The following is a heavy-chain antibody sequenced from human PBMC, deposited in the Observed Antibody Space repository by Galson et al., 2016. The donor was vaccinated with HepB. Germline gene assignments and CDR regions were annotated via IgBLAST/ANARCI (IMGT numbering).Heavy chain of an antibody. CDR2: IRTTGFFT. D-gene: IGHD3-3*01. CDR3: TRDPRLGDY. Sequence: SLRLSCAGTGFTFSDHYMTWIRQAPGKGLEVIAYIRTTGFFTNYADSVKGRFTISRDNVNNSVYLQMNSLRAEDTGVYYCTRDPRLGDYWGQGTLVTVSS. V-gene: IGHV3-11*06. J-gene: IGHJ4*02. CDR1: GFTFSDHY.